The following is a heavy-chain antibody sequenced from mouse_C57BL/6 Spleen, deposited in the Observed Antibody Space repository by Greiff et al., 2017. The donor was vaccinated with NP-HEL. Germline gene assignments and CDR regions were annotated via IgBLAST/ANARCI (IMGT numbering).Heavy chain of an antibody. CDR2: ISDGGSYT. J-gene: IGHJ2*01. Sequence: EVKLVESGGGLVKPGGSLKLSCAASGFTFSSYAMSWVRQTPEKRLEWVATISDGGSYTYYPDNVKGRFTISRDNAKNNLYLQMNHLKSEDTAMYYCARDRRYGSSYDYFDYWGQGTTLTVSS. CDR1: GFTFSSYA. CDR3: ARDRRYGSSYDYFDY. D-gene: IGHD1-1*01. V-gene: IGHV5-4*01.